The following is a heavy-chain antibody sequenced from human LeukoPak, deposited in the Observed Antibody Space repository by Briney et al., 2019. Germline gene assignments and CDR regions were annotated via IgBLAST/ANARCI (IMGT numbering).Heavy chain of an antibody. CDR3: ARDPPRYCSGGSCPPIDY. Sequence: GASVKVSCKASGGTFSSYAISWVRQAPGQGLEWMGRIIPILGIANYAQKFQGRVTITADKSTSTAYMELSSLRSEDTAVYYCARDPPRYCSGGSCPPIDYWGQGTLVTVSS. D-gene: IGHD2-15*01. CDR1: GGTFSSYA. J-gene: IGHJ4*02. V-gene: IGHV1-69*04. CDR2: IIPILGIA.